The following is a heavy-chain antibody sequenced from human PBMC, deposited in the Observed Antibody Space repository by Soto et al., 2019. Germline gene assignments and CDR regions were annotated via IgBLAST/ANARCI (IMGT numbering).Heavy chain of an antibody. D-gene: IGHD4-17*01. CDR3: ARAPINYGDFDYCGMDV. J-gene: IGHJ6*02. Sequence: SETLSLTCTVSGGSISNYYWTWIRQPPGKGLEWIGFIHYSGSTNYSPSLKSRVTISVDRSKNQFSLKLSSVTTADTAMYYCARAPINYGDFDYCGMDVWGQGTTVTVSS. CDR2: IHYSGST. CDR1: GGSISNYY. V-gene: IGHV4-59*01.